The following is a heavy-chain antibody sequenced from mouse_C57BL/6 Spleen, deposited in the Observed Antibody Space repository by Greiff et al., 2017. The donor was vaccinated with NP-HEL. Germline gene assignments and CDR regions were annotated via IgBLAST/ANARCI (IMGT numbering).Heavy chain of an antibody. V-gene: IGHV1-81*01. CDR3: ARYYDYESPFAY. J-gene: IGHJ3*01. CDR1: GYTFTSYG. CDR2: IYPRSGNT. Sequence: VQLQQSGAELARPGASVKLSCKASGYTFTSYGISWVKQRTGQGLEWIGEIYPRSGNTYYNEKFKGKATLNADKSSSTAYMELRSLTSEDSAVYFCARYYDYESPFAYWGQGTLVTVSA. D-gene: IGHD2-4*01.